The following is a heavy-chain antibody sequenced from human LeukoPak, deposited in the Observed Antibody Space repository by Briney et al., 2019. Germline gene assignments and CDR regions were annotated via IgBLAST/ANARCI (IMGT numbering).Heavy chain of an antibody. J-gene: IGHJ5*02. CDR2: IIPIFGTA. Sequence: ASVKVPCKASGGTFSSYAISWVRQAPGQGLEWMGGIIPIFGTANYAQKFQGRVTITADKSTSTAYMELSSLRSEDTAVYYCARANMVRGVGSFFDRNWFDPWGQGTLVTVSS. V-gene: IGHV1-69*06. CDR3: ARANMVRGVGSFFDRNWFDP. CDR1: GGTFSSYA. D-gene: IGHD3-10*01.